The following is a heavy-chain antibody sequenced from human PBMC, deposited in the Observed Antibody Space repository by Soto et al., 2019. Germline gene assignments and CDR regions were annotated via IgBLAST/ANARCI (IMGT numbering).Heavy chain of an antibody. CDR3: PTYRVGATPDY. Sequence: ESLKISCAASGFTFSNAWMSWVRQAPGKGLEWVGRIKSKTDGGTTDYAAPVKGRFTISRDDSNNTLYLQMNSLKTEDTDVYYCPTYRVGATPDYWGQGTLVTVSS. CDR2: IKSKTDGGTT. V-gene: IGHV3-15*01. D-gene: IGHD1-26*01. J-gene: IGHJ4*02. CDR1: GFTFSNAW.